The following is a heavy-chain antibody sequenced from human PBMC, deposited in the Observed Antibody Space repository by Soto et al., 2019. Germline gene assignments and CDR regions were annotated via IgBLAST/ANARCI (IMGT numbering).Heavy chain of an antibody. Sequence: SETLSLTCTVSGGSISSGGYYWSWIRQHPGKGLEWIGYIYYSGSTYYNPSLKSRVTISVDTSKNQFSLKLSSVTAADTAVYYCARVLLGYDTTPQLDYWGQGTLVTVSS. CDR1: GGSISSGGYY. D-gene: IGHD5-12*01. CDR3: ARVLLGYDTTPQLDY. J-gene: IGHJ4*02. V-gene: IGHV4-30-4*08. CDR2: IYYSGST.